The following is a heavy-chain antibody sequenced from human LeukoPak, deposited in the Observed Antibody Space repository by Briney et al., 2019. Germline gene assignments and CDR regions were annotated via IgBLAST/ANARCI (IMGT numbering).Heavy chain of an antibody. V-gene: IGHV3-33*08. CDR1: GFTFSNYG. CDR2: IWYDGSNK. D-gene: IGHD2-15*01. Sequence: GGSLRLSCAASGFTFSNYGMHWVRQAPGKGLEWVAVIWYDGSNKYYADSVKGRFTISRDNSKNTLYLQMNSLRAEDTAVYYCARAPSEIYCSGGSCYHYYFDYWGQGTLVTVSS. CDR3: ARAPSEIYCSGGSCYHYYFDY. J-gene: IGHJ4*02.